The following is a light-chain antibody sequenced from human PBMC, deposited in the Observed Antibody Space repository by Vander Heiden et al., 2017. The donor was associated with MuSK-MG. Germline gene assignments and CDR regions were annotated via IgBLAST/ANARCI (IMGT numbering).Light chain of an antibody. V-gene: IGKV3-20*01. J-gene: IGKJ2*04. CDR3: QQEGTSPCS. Sequence: EIVLTQSPGTLSLTPGERATLSCRASQRVSSTYLAWYQQKAGQAPRLLVYGASSSATGIPDRFSGSGSGTDFTLTISRLEPEDFAVYYCQQEGTSPCSFGQGTKLEIK. CDR2: GAS. CDR1: QRVSSTY.